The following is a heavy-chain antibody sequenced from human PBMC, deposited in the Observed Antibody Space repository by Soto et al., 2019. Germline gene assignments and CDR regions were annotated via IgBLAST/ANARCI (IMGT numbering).Heavy chain of an antibody. Sequence: GGSLRLSCTASGFTFSSYGMSWVRLAPGKGLEWVASISGSGAHTNYADSVKGRFTISRDSSKNTLYLQMNTLRPEDTVIYYCSARPRAENAHIFDYWGQGTLVTVSS. CDR3: SARPRAENAHIFDY. D-gene: IGHD2-21*01. CDR2: ISGSGAHT. J-gene: IGHJ4*02. CDR1: GFTFSSYG. V-gene: IGHV3-23*01.